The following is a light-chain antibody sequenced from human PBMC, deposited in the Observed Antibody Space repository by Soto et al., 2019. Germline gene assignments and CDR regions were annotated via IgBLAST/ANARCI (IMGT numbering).Light chain of an antibody. CDR3: QQCHRYLT. Sequence: DIQMTQSPSTLSASVGDRVTITCRASQSISSWLAWYQQKPGKAPKLLIYKASRLHSGVSSRFSGSESGTEFTLTISNLQPDDIATYYCQQCHRYLTFGQGTKVDIK. V-gene: IGKV1-5*03. J-gene: IGKJ1*01. CDR1: QSISSW. CDR2: KAS.